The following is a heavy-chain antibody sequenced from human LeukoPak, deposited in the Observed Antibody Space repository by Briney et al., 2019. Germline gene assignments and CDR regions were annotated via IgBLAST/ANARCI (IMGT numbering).Heavy chain of an antibody. CDR2: IYYSGST. J-gene: IGHJ4*02. Sequence: SETLSLTCTVSGGSISSYYWSWIRQPPGKGLEWMGYIYYSGSTNYNPSLKSRVTISVDTSKNQFSLKLSSVTAADTAVYYCARDSSTSPNSYYYDYWGQGTLVTVSS. CDR3: ARDSSTSPNSYYYDY. V-gene: IGHV4-59*01. D-gene: IGHD2-2*01. CDR1: GGSISSYY.